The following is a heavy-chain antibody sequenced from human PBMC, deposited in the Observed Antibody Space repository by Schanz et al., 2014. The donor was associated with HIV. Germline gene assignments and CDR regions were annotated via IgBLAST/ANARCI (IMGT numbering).Heavy chain of an antibody. V-gene: IGHV3-30*18. CDR1: GFTFSTYA. CDR3: AKSSGWLYAHFDY. J-gene: IGHJ4*02. D-gene: IGHD3-9*01. CDR2: ISNDGSNK. Sequence: QIQVVESGGGVVQPGRSLRLSCAASGFTFSTYAMHWVRQAPGKGLEWVAVISNDGSNKLFADSVKGRFTISRDNSKNTLYLQMHSLRAEDTAVYYCAKSSGWLYAHFDYWGQGTLVTVSS.